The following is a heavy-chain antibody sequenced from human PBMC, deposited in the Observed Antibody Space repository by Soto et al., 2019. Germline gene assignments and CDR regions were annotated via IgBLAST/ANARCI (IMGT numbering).Heavy chain of an antibody. V-gene: IGHV1-46*01. CDR2: INPRGGST. CDR1: GYTFTSYY. CDR3: ASVSGSYYWWFDY. Sequence: QVQLVQSGAEVKKPGASVKVSCKASGYTFTSYYMHWVRQAPGQGLEWMGIINPRGGSTSYAQKFQGRVTMTRDTSTSTVYMELSSLRSEDTAVYYCASVSGSYYWWFDYWGQGTLVTVSS. D-gene: IGHD1-26*01. J-gene: IGHJ4*02.